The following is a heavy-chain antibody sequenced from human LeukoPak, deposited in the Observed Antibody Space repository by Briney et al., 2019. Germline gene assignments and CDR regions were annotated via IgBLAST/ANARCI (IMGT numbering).Heavy chain of an antibody. CDR1: GFTFDDYG. CDR3: GMVARVSAHLLLWFGELFSSGMDV. V-gene: IGHV3-20*04. D-gene: IGHD3-10*01. Sequence: GGSLRLSCAASGFTFDDYGMSWVRQAPGKGLEWVSGINWNGGSTGYADSVKGRFTISRDNAKNSLYLQMNSLRAEDTALYYCGMVARVSAHLLLWFGELFSSGMDVWGQGTTVTVSS. CDR2: INWNGGST. J-gene: IGHJ6*02.